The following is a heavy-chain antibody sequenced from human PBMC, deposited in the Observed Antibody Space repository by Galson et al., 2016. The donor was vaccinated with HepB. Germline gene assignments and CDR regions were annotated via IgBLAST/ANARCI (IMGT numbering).Heavy chain of an antibody. D-gene: IGHD4-17*01. V-gene: IGHV4-4*07. CDR2: ISTRGST. CDR3: ARGTTVTPSDY. CDR1: GGSMSSYY. Sequence: SETLSLTCTVSGGSMSSYYWSWIRQHAGKGLEWIGHISTRGSTNYNPSLKSRVTMSVDTSKNQVSLKLSSVTAADTAVYYCARGTTVTPSDYWGQGSLVTVSS. J-gene: IGHJ4*02.